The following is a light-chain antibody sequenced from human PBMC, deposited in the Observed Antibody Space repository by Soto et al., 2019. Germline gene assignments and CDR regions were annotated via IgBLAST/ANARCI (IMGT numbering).Light chain of an antibody. CDR2: AAS. Sequence: IQMTQSPSSLSASVGDRVTITCRASQSISSYLNWYQQKPGTAPKLLIYAASSLQRGVPSRFSGSGSGTDFTLTIISLQPEDFAAYYCQQSYTAPLTFGGGTKVYLK. V-gene: IGKV1-39*01. J-gene: IGKJ4*01. CDR3: QQSYTAPLT. CDR1: QSISSY.